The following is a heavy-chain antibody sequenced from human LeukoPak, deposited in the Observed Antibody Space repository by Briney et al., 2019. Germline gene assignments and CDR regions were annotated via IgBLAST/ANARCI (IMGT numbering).Heavy chain of an antibody. D-gene: IGHD6-19*01. V-gene: IGHV3-7*01. CDR2: IKQDGSEK. Sequence: GGSLRLSCAASGFTFSSYWMSWVRQAPGKGLEWVANIKQDGSEKYYVDSVKGRFTISKDNAKNSLYLQMNSLRAEDTAVYYCARTLRLGARTVAGTFDYWGQGTLVTASS. CDR3: ARTLRLGARTVAGTFDY. CDR1: GFTFSSYW. J-gene: IGHJ4*02.